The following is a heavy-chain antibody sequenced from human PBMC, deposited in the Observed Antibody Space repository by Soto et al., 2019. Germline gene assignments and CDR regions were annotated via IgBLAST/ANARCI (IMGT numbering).Heavy chain of an antibody. Sequence: PGGSLRLSCAASGFTFSSYWMSWVRQAPGKGLEWVANIKQDGSEKYYVDSVKGRFTIPRDNAKNSLYLQMNSLRAEDTAVYYCARDKWSGYCSGGSCYLAAFDIWGQGTMVTVSS. CDR1: GFTFSSYW. J-gene: IGHJ3*02. V-gene: IGHV3-7*01. CDR2: IKQDGSEK. CDR3: ARDKWSGYCSGGSCYLAAFDI. D-gene: IGHD2-15*01.